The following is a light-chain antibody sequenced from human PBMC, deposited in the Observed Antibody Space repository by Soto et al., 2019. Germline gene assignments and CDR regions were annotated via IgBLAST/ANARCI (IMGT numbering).Light chain of an antibody. CDR3: QQRSNWPGT. CDR2: DAS. Sequence: EIVLTQSPATLSLSPGERATLSCRASQSVSSYLAWYRQIPGQAPRLLIYDASNRATGIPPRFSGSGSGTDFTLTISSLEPEDFAVYYCQQRSNWPGTFGQGTKLEIK. V-gene: IGKV3-11*01. CDR1: QSVSSY. J-gene: IGKJ2*02.